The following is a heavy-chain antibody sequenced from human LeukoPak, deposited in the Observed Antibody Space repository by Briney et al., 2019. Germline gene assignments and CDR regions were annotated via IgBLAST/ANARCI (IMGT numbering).Heavy chain of an antibody. V-gene: IGHV1-24*01. CDR1: VYSLSDLS. Sequence: ASVNVSCKVSVYSLSDLSIQWVRQVPGKWREWVGGYEHEEGEPIYAERFQGRVTMTEEQSTATVNLVLRNLQLEKPAVYYCPKHRSAGEFGPWGEGTLVTVSS. CDR2: YEHEEGEP. J-gene: IGHJ5*02. CDR3: PKHRSAGEFGP. D-gene: IGHD3-16*01.